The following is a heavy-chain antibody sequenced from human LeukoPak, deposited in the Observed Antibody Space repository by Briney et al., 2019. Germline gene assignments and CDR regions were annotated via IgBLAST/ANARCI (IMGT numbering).Heavy chain of an antibody. CDR2: IYTSGTT. CDR3: VREGTYCTHGVCYEY. Sequence: TSETLSLTCTVSGDSISSYYWSWIRQPAGKGLQWIGRIYTSGTTNYNPSLRSRLTMSIDTSKNQFSLRLSSVTAADTAVYYCVREGTYCTHGVCYEYWGQGTLVTVSS. D-gene: IGHD2-8*01. CDR1: GDSISSYY. J-gene: IGHJ4*02. V-gene: IGHV4-4*07.